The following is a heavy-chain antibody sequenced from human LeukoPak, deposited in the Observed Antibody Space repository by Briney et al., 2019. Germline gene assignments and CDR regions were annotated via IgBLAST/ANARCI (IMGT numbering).Heavy chain of an antibody. D-gene: IGHD6-19*01. CDR2: TRYDGSNK. Sequence: PGGSLRLSCAASGFTFSSYGMHWVRQAPGKGLEWVAFTRYDGSNKYYADSVKGRFTISRDNSKNTLYLQMNSLRAEDTAVYYCAKDHIAVAGPTDYWGQGTLVTVSS. CDR1: GFTFSSYG. CDR3: AKDHIAVAGPTDY. J-gene: IGHJ4*02. V-gene: IGHV3-30*02.